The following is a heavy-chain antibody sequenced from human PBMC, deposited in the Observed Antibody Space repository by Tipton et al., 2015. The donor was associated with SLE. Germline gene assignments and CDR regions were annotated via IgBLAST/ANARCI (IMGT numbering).Heavy chain of an antibody. V-gene: IGHV4-39*07. CDR1: GGSISSSSYY. CDR2: IYYSGST. Sequence: TLSLTCTVSGGSISSSSYYWGWIRQPPGKGLEWIGSIYYSGSTYYNTSLKSRVTTSVDTSKNQFSLKLSSVTAADTAVYYCTRTTVTTKAFDIWGQGTIVTVSS. J-gene: IGHJ3*02. D-gene: IGHD4-17*01. CDR3: TRTTVTTKAFDI.